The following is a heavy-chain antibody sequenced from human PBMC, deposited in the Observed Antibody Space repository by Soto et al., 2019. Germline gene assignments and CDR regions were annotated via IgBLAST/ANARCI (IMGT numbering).Heavy chain of an antibody. V-gene: IGHV1-69*02. D-gene: IGHD2-2*01. CDR1: GGTFSSYT. Sequence: QVQLVQSGAEVKKPGSSVKVSCKASGGTFSSYTISWVRQAPGQGREWMGRIIPILGIANYAQKFQGRVTITADKSTSTAYMELSSLRSEDTAVYYCAAQDCSSTSCEADAFDIWGQGTMVTVSS. CDR2: IIPILGIA. CDR3: AAQDCSSTSCEADAFDI. J-gene: IGHJ3*02.